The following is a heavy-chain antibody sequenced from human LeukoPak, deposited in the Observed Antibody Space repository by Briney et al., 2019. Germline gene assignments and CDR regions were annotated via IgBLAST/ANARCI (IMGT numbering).Heavy chain of an antibody. Sequence: PSETLSLTCTVSGGSISSSSYYWGWIRQPPGKGLEWIGSIYYSGSTYYNPSLKSRVTISVDTSKNQFSLKLSSVTAADTAVYYCARGPYSYDSSGAFDIWGQGTMVTVSS. CDR3: ARGPYSYDSSGAFDI. CDR1: GGSISSSSYY. CDR2: IYYSGST. J-gene: IGHJ3*02. D-gene: IGHD3-22*01. V-gene: IGHV4-39*07.